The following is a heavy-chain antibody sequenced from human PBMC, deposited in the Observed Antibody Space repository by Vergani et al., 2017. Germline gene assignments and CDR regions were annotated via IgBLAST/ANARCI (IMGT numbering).Heavy chain of an antibody. CDR2: INTYTGNP. D-gene: IGHD6-13*01. Sequence: QVQLVQSGSELKKPGASVTVSCKASGYTFTHYVMTWVRQATGQGLEWMGWINTYTGNPTYAQGFTGQFVFSLDTSVSTAYLQISSLKAEDTAVYYCARDLRGYFDYWGQGTLVTVSS. V-gene: IGHV7-4-1*02. CDR3: ARDLRGYFDY. CDR1: GYTFTHYV. J-gene: IGHJ4*02.